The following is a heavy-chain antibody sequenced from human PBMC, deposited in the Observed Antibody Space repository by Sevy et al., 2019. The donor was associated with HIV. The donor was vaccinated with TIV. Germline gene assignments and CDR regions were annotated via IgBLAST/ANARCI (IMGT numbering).Heavy chain of an antibody. Sequence: GGSLRLSCAASGFTFSSYSMSWVRQAPGKGLEWVAAISGSVGSTYYADAVKGRFTIARDNAKNTPYLEMNSLRDEETDVYYCAKTPLKTVTNKLRGSGGFDYWGQGTLVTVSS. CDR1: GFTFSSYS. D-gene: IGHD4-17*01. CDR2: ISGSVGST. V-gene: IGHV3-23*01. CDR3: AKTPLKTVTNKLRGSGGFDY. J-gene: IGHJ4*02.